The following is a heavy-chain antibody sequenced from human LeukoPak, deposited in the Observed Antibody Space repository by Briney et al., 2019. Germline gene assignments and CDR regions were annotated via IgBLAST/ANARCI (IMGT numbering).Heavy chain of an antibody. CDR1: GFTFSSYS. J-gene: IGHJ4*02. CDR3: ARVKFNYYDSSGSYYPLDY. D-gene: IGHD3-22*01. V-gene: IGHV3-21*01. Sequence: GGSLRLSCAASGFTFSSYSMNWVRQAPGKGLEWVSSISSSSSYIYYADSVKGRFTISRDNAKNSLYLQMNSLRAEDTAVYYCARVKFNYYDSSGSYYPLDYWGQGTLVTVSS. CDR2: ISSSSSYI.